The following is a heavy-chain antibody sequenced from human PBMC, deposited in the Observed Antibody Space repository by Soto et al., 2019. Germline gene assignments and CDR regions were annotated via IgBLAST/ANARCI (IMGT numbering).Heavy chain of an antibody. CDR1: GFTFSSYA. Sequence: EVQLLESGGGLVQPGGSLRLSCAASGFTFSSYAMSWVRQAPGKGLEWVSAISGSGGSTYYADSVKGRFTISRDNSKNMLYLQMNSLRAEDTAVYYCAKDGAGNDYGDYYYYMDVWGKRDHGHRLL. J-gene: IGHJ6*03. CDR3: AKDGAGNDYGDYYYYMDV. D-gene: IGHD4-17*01. V-gene: IGHV3-23*01. CDR2: ISGSGGST.